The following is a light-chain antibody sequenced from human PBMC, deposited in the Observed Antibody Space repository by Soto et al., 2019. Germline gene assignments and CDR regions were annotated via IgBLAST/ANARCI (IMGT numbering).Light chain of an antibody. CDR2: SNS. Sequence: QLVLTQPPSASGTPGQRVTISCSGSSSNIGSNTVRWYQQLPGTAPKLLIYSNSQRPSGVPDRFSGSKSGTSASLAISGLQSEDEADYYCAAWDDSLNGVIFGGGTQLTVL. CDR1: SSNIGSNT. CDR3: AAWDDSLNGVI. J-gene: IGLJ2*01. V-gene: IGLV1-44*01.